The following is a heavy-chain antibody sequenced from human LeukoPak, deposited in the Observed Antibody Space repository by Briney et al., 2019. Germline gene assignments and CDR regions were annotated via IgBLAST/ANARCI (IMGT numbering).Heavy chain of an antibody. CDR2: ISYDGRNE. CDR1: GFSFSSYG. J-gene: IGHJ4*02. CDR3: AKGRGYSGYDFFDY. D-gene: IGHD5-12*01. Sequence: GGSLRLSCAASGFSFSSYGMHWVRQAPGKGLEWVTVISYDGRNEYYADSVKGRFTISRDNSKNTLYLQMDSLRAEDTALYYCAKGRGYSGYDFFDYWGQGTLVTVSS. V-gene: IGHV3-30*18.